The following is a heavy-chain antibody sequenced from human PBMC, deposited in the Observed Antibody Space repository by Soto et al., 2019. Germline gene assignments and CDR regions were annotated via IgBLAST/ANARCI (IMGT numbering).Heavy chain of an antibody. V-gene: IGHV1-8*01. CDR2: MNPNSGNT. Sequence: ASVKVSCKASGYTFTSYDINWVRQATGQGLEWMGWMNPNSGNTGYAQKFQGRVTMTRNTSISTAYMELSSLRSEDTAVYYCARGRVDSSGWYRGGGEFDPWGQGTLVTVSS. CDR1: GYTFTSYD. CDR3: ARGRVDSSGWYRGGGEFDP. D-gene: IGHD6-19*01. J-gene: IGHJ5*02.